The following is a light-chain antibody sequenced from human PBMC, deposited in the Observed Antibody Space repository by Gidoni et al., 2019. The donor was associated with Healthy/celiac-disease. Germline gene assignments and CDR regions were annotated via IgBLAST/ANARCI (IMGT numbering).Light chain of an antibody. V-gene: IGLV2-14*01. Sequence: QSALPQPASVSGSPGQSITISGTGTSSDVGGYNYVSWYQLNPGKAPKLMIYEVINRPSGVSNRFSGSKSGNTASLTISGLQAEDEADYYCSSYTSSSTLVFGGGTKLTVL. J-gene: IGLJ2*01. CDR3: SSYTSSSTLV. CDR1: SSDVGGYNY. CDR2: EVI.